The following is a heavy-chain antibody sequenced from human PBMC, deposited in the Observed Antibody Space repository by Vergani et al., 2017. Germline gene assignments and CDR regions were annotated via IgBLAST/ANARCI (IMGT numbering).Heavy chain of an antibody. Sequence: QVQLHESGPGLVKPSQTLSLTCTVSGRSITSGSFYWSWIRQPAGKGLGWIGRIHSSGTTNYNPSLKSRVTLSVDTSKNQLSLRMTSVTAADTAVYYCARDSWTSELRGVYWFDTWGQGTLVSVSS. V-gene: IGHV4-61*02. J-gene: IGHJ5*02. D-gene: IGHD3-10*01. CDR2: IHSSGTT. CDR3: ARDSWTSELRGVYWFDT. CDR1: GRSITSGSFY.